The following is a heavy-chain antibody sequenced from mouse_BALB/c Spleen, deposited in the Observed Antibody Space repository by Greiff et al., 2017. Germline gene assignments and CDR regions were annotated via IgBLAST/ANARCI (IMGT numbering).Heavy chain of an antibody. CDR1: GFTFSSFG. V-gene: IGHV5-17*02. CDR3: ARWYDAMDY. D-gene: IGHD1-1*02. J-gene: IGHJ4*01. Sequence: EVKVVESGGGLVQPGGSRKLSCAASGFTFSSFGMHWVRQAPEKGLEWVAYISSGSSTIYYADTVKGRFTISRDNPKNTLFLQTTSLRSEDTAMYYCARWYDAMDYWGQGTSVTVSS. CDR2: ISSGSSTI.